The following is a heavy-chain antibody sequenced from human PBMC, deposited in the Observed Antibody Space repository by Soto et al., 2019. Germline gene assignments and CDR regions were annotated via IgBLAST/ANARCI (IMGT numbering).Heavy chain of an antibody. CDR2: ISAYNGNT. CDR3: ARVLRTMVRGVRHDAFDI. V-gene: IGHV1-18*01. CDR1: GYTFTSYG. Sequence: GASVKVSCKASGYTFTSYGISWVRQAPGQGLEWMGWISAYNGNTNYAQKLQGRVTMTTDTSTSTAYMELRSLRSDDTAVYYCARVLRTMVRGVRHDAFDIWGQGTMVTVSS. J-gene: IGHJ3*02. D-gene: IGHD3-10*01.